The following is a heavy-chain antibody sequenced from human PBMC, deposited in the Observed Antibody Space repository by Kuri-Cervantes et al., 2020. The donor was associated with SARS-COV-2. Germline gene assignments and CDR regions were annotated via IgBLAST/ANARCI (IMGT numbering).Heavy chain of an antibody. CDR2: ISSNGGST. CDR1: GFTFSSYD. J-gene: IGHJ4*02. D-gene: IGHD1-1*01. CDR3: VRDGDHWNFDY. V-gene: IGHV3-64*04. Sequence: GGSLRLSCSASGFTFSSYDMHWVRQAPGKGLEYVSAISSNGGSTYYADSVKGRFTISRDNSKNMLFLQMNSLRAEDTAVYYCVRDGDHWNFDYWGQGTLVTVSS.